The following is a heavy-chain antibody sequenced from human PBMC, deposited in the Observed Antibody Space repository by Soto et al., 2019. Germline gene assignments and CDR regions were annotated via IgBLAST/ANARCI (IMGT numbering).Heavy chain of an antibody. Sequence: PSETLTLTCTVSGGSISSGDYDWSWIRQPPGKGLEWIGYIYYSGSTYYNPSLKSRVTISVDTSKNQFSLKLSSVTAADTAVYYRARESSTGVLLWFGEPRNWFDPWGQGTLVTVPQ. CDR2: IYYSGST. CDR1: GGSISSGDYD. D-gene: IGHD3-10*01. CDR3: ARESSTGVLLWFGEPRNWFDP. J-gene: IGHJ5*02. V-gene: IGHV4-30-4*01.